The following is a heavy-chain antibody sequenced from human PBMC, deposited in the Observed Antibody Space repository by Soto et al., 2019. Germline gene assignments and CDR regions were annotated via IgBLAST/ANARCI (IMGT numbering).Heavy chain of an antibody. J-gene: IGHJ6*02. Sequence: PGGSLILSGAPSGLTASSNYISWVRQAPGKGLEWVSVIYSGGSTYYADSVKGRFTISRDNSKNTLYLQMNSLRAEDTAVYYCAREGSISMVRGVIVDPNYYYYGMDVWGQGTTVTVSS. V-gene: IGHV3-66*01. D-gene: IGHD3-10*01. CDR3: AREGSISMVRGVIVDPNYYYYGMDV. CDR1: GLTASSNY. CDR2: IYSGGST.